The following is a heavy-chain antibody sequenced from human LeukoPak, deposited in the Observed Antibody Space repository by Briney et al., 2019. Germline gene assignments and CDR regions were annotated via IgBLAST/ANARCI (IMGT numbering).Heavy chain of an antibody. V-gene: IGHV4-59*08. CDR1: GASIRSYY. CDR2: IYYRGST. Sequence: PSDPLTLTCSVPGASIRSYYWSWIRKPPGKGLEGIGSIYYRGSTTYNPPLKSRVTISIATCKTPSSPSLSSVSGARPPPCYGARLATNDFWRGPYPHDAFDIWGQGTVVTVSS. J-gene: IGHJ3*02. CDR3: ARLATNDFWRGPYPHDAFDI. D-gene: IGHD3-3*01.